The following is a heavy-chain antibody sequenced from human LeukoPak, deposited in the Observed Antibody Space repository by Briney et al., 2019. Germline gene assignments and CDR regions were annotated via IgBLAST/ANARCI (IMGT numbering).Heavy chain of an antibody. CDR3: ARDPHYYGSGSPLYGMDI. Sequence: SETLSLTCTVSGGSISSDHYYWGWIRQPPGKGLEWIGSIYYSGNSYYNPSLKSRVTMSVDTSKNQFSLKVSSVTAADTAVYYCARDPHYYGSGSPLYGMDIWGQGTTVTVSS. D-gene: IGHD3-10*01. V-gene: IGHV4-39*07. CDR2: IYYSGNS. CDR1: GGSISSDHYY. J-gene: IGHJ6*02.